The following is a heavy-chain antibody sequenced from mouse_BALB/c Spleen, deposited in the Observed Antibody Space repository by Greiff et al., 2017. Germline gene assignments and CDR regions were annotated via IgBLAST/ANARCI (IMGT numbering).Heavy chain of an antibody. CDR2: IYPGDGDT. Sequence: VKLQESGAELVRPGSSVKISCKASGYAFSSYWMNWVKQRPGQGLEWIGQIYPGDGDTNYNGKFKGKATLTADKSSSTAYMQLSSLTSEDSAVYFCARRGGWDYWGQGTTLTVSS. CDR3: ARRGGWDY. CDR1: GYAFSSYW. V-gene: IGHV1-80*01. D-gene: IGHD1-2*01. J-gene: IGHJ2*01.